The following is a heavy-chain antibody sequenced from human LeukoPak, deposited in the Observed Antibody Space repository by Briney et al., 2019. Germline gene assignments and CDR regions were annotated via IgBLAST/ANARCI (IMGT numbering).Heavy chain of an antibody. D-gene: IGHD6-13*01. CDR2: IIPILGIA. J-gene: IGHJ4*02. V-gene: IGHV1-69*04. Sequence: ASVKVSCKASGGTFSSYAISWVRQAPGQGLEWMGRIIPILGIANYAQKLQGRVTITADKSTSTAYMELSSLRSEDTAVYYCARENGLRSAAGSYYFDYWGQGTLVTVSS. CDR3: ARENGLRSAAGSYYFDY. CDR1: GGTFSSYA.